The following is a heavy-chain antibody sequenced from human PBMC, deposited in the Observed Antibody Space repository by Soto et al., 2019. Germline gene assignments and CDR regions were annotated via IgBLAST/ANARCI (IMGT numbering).Heavy chain of an antibody. CDR3: ARRGLGDYSRSYYYYYMDV. D-gene: IGHD2-15*01. V-gene: IGHV1-8*01. CDR2: MNPNSGNT. CDR1: GYTFTSYD. J-gene: IGHJ6*03. Sequence: ASVKVSCKASGYTFTSYDINWVRQATGQGLEWMGWMNPNSGNTGYAQKFQGRVTMTRNTSISTAYMELSSLRSEDTAVYYCARRGLGDYSRSYYYYYMDVWAKGTTVTVSS.